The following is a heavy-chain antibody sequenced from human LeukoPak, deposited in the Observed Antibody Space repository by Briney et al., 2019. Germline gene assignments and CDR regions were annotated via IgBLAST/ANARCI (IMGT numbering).Heavy chain of an antibody. Sequence: SETLSLTCAVYGGSFSGYYWSWIRQPPGQGLEWIGEINHRGSTNYNPSLKSRVTISVDTSKNQFSLKLSSVTAADTAVYYCAREHYFGSGSSRFWGQGTLVTVSS. CDR2: INHRGST. V-gene: IGHV4-34*01. D-gene: IGHD3-10*01. CDR3: AREHYFGSGSSRF. CDR1: GGSFSGYY. J-gene: IGHJ4*02.